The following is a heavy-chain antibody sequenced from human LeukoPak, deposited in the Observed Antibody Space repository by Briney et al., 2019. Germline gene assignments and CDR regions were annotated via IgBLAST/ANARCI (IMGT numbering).Heavy chain of an antibody. CDR2: ISASDLAT. Sequence: GGSLRLSCAASGFTFNIYAMSWVRQAPGKRLEWVSAISASDLATYYADSVKGRFTISRDNSKNTLYLQMNSLRAEDTAEYFCAKDFSGSFDYWGQGTLVTVSS. CDR3: AKDFSGSFDY. V-gene: IGHV3-23*01. D-gene: IGHD6-19*01. CDR1: GFTFNIYA. J-gene: IGHJ4*02.